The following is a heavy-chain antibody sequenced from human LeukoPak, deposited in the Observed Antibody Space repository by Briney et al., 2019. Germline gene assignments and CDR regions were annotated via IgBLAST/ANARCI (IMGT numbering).Heavy chain of an antibody. CDR1: GFTFSSYG. CDR3: AKEEYSSSWNYFDY. V-gene: IGHV3-30*18. J-gene: IGHJ4*02. Sequence: GGSLRLSCAASGFTFSSYGMHWVRQAPGKGLEWVAVISYDGSNKYYADSVKGRFTISRDNSKNTLYLQMNSLRAEDTAVYYCAKEEYSSSWNYFDYWGQGTLVTVSS. D-gene: IGHD6-13*01. CDR2: ISYDGSNK.